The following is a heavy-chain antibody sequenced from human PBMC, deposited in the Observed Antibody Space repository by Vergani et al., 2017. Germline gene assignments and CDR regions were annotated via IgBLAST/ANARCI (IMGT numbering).Heavy chain of an antibody. CDR1: GGSISSSSYY. CDR2: IYTSGST. Sequence: QLQLQESGPGLVKPSETLSLTCTVSGGSISSSSYYWSWIRQPPGKGLEWIGYIYTSGSTNYNPSLKSRVTISVDTSKNQLSLKLSSVTAADTAVYYCARLTDYYDSSGYWVDWFDPWGQGTLVTVSS. V-gene: IGHV4-61*05. D-gene: IGHD3-22*01. J-gene: IGHJ5*02. CDR3: ARLTDYYDSSGYWVDWFDP.